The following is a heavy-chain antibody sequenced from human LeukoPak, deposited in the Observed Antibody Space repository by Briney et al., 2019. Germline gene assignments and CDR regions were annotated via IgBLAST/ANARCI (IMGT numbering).Heavy chain of an antibody. J-gene: IGHJ6*02. D-gene: IGHD3-3*01. Sequence: ASVKVSCKASGYTFTSYGISWVRQAPGQGLEWMGWISAYNGNTNYAQKLQGRVTMTTDTSTSTAYMELRSLRSEDTAVYYCASPATSYYDFWSGYYTSDYYGMDVWGQGTTVTVSS. CDR1: GYTFTSYG. CDR2: ISAYNGNT. CDR3: ASPATSYYDFWSGYYTSDYYGMDV. V-gene: IGHV1-18*01.